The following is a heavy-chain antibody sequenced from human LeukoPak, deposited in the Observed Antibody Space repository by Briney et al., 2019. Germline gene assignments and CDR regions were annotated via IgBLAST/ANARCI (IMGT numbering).Heavy chain of an antibody. Sequence: GGSLRLSCAASGFTFSSYAVSWVRQAPGKGLEWVSAISGSGGSTYYADSVKVRFPISRDNSKNTLYLQMNSLRAEDTAVYYCAKTQGLRFLEWLLSDFDYWGQGTLVTVSS. CDR2: ISGSGGST. CDR3: AKTQGLRFLEWLLSDFDY. V-gene: IGHV3-23*01. CDR1: GFTFSSYA. D-gene: IGHD3-3*01. J-gene: IGHJ4*02.